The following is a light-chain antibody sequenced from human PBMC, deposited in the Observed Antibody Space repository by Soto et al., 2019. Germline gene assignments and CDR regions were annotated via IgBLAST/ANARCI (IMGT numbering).Light chain of an antibody. CDR3: CSYVGSYSYF. Sequence: QSALTQPRSVSGSPGQSVAISCTGTSSDVGGYNYVSWYQQHPGKAPKLMISDDTKRPSGVPDRFSGSKSGTTASLTISGLQAEDEADYYCCSYVGSYSYFFGTGTKVTVL. CDR1: SSDVGGYNY. V-gene: IGLV2-11*01. CDR2: DDT. J-gene: IGLJ1*01.